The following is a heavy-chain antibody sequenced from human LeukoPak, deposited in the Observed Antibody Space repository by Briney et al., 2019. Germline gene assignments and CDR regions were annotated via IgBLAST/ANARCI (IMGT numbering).Heavy chain of an antibody. Sequence: GGSLRLSCAASGFTFSSYSMNWVRQAPGKGLEWVSSISSSSSYIYSADSVKGRFTISRDNAKNSLYLQMNSLRAEDTAVYYCAREKGATVDYWGQGTLVTVSS. V-gene: IGHV3-21*01. CDR1: GFTFSSYS. CDR3: AREKGATVDY. CDR2: ISSSSSYI. D-gene: IGHD3-16*01. J-gene: IGHJ4*02.